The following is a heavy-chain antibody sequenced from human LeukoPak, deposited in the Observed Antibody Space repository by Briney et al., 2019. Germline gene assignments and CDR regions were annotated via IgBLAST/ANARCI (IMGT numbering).Heavy chain of an antibody. V-gene: IGHV1-46*01. CDR2: INPSGGST. CDR1: GYTFTSYY. Sequence: ASVKVSCKASGYTFTSYYMHWVRQAPGQGLEWMGIINPSGGSTSYAQKFQGRVTMTRDMSTSTVYMELSSLRSEDTAVYYCARAFKYCSGGSCYSGAFDYWGQGTLVTVSS. J-gene: IGHJ4*02. D-gene: IGHD2-15*01. CDR3: ARAFKYCSGGSCYSGAFDY.